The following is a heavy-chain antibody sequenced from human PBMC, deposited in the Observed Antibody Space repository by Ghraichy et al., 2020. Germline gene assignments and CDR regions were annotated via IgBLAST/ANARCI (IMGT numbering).Heavy chain of an antibody. CDR1: GFTFTSYA. V-gene: IGHV3-23*01. CDR3: AHLAKGATGGRAFGY. Sequence: GESLNISCATSGFTFTSYALSWVRQAPGKGLEWVSSISGSGGTTDYADSVKGRLTISRDNSKKTLYLEMNSLRVEDTAIYYCAHLAKGATGGRAFGYWGQGFLVTVSS. J-gene: IGHJ4*02. CDR2: ISGSGGTT. D-gene: IGHD2-15*01.